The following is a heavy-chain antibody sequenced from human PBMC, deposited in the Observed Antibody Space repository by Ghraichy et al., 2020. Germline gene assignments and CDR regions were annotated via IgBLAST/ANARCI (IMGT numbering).Heavy chain of an antibody. CDR3: ARDRLKGGSGSYFLSYYYYGMDV. J-gene: IGHJ6*02. D-gene: IGHD3-10*01. CDR2: IYSGGST. V-gene: IGHV3-66*02. Sequence: GGSLRLSCAASGFTVSSNYMSWVRQAPGKGLEWVSVIYSGGSTYYADSVKGRFTISRDNSKNTLYLQMNSLRAEDTAVYYCARDRLKGGSGSYFLSYYYYGMDVWGQGTTVTVSS. CDR1: GFTVSSNY.